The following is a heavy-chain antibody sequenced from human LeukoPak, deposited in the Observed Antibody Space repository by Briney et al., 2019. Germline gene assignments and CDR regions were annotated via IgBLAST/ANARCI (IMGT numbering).Heavy chain of an antibody. CDR3: AREDGYSSSWYSDY. CDR2: IKQDGSEK. V-gene: IGHV3-7*05. Sequence: GGSLRLSCAVSGFTFRSYWMSWVRQAPGKGLEWVANIKQDGSEKYYVDSVKGRFTISRDNAKNSLYLQMNSLRAEDTAVYYCAREDGYSSSWYSDYWGQGTLVTVSS. D-gene: IGHD6-13*01. CDR1: GFTFRSYW. J-gene: IGHJ4*02.